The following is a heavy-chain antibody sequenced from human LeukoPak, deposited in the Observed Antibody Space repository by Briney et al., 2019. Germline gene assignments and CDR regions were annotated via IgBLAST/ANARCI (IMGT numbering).Heavy chain of an antibody. D-gene: IGHD1-1*01. CDR1: GFTFSSYG. Sequence: GGSLRLSCAASGFTFSSYGMHWVRQAPGKGLEWVAVIWYDGSNKYYADSVKGRFTISRDNSKNSLFVEMNSLRAEDTAVYYCARDGYNYFDFWGQGTLVTVSS. CDR3: ARDGYNYFDF. CDR2: IWYDGSNK. J-gene: IGHJ4*02. V-gene: IGHV3-33*01.